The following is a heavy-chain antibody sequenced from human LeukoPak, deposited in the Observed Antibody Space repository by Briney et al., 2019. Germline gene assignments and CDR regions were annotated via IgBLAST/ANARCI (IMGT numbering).Heavy chain of an antibody. CDR2: IYYSGST. CDR3: ASKGGKLRWFDY. V-gene: IGHV4-39*01. D-gene: IGHD3-3*01. J-gene: IGHJ4*02. Sequence: PSETLSLTCTVSGGSISSGGYYWSRIRQHPGKGLEWIGSIYYSGSTYYNPSPKSPVTISVDTSKNQFSLRLSSVTAADTAVYYGASKGGKLRWFDYWGKETLVTVSS. CDR1: GGSISSGGYY.